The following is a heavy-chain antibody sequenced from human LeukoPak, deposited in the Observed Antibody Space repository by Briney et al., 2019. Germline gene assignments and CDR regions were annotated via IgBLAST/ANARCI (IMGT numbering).Heavy chain of an antibody. CDR1: GFDFSSNW. V-gene: IGHV3-74*01. D-gene: IGHD3-3*01. Sequence: GGSLRLSCAASGFDFSSNWMHWVRHAPGQGLVWVSRIKGDGISTNYADSVKGRFTISRDIAKNTLYLQMNSLRAEDTSVYYCAKDHYWSIDCWGRGTLVTVSS. CDR2: IKGDGIST. J-gene: IGHJ4*02. CDR3: AKDHYWSIDC.